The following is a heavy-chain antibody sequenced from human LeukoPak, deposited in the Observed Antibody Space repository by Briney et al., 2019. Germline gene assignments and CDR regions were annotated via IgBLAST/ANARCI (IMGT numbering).Heavy chain of an antibody. CDR1: GGPISSSNW. D-gene: IGHD3-10*01. CDR2: IYHNGIT. V-gene: IGHV4-4*02. Sequence: SGTLSLTCAVSGGPISSSNWWSSVRQPPGKGLEWIGEIYHNGITYYNPSLKSRVTITVYPSKNRFSLKLRSVSAADTAVYYCAGGEAENGSGRYPKAGAFDIWGQGTMVTVPS. CDR3: AGGEAENGSGRYPKAGAFDI. J-gene: IGHJ3*02.